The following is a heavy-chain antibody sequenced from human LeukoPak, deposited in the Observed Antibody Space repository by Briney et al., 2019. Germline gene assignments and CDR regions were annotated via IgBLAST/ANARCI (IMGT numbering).Heavy chain of an antibody. Sequence: ASVTVSFTASGYTFTVYYMHWVRQAPGQGLEWMGWINPDSGGTNYAQKFQGRVTMTRDTSISTAYMELSRLRSDDTAVYYCARSIYSIHDAFDIWGQGTTVTVSS. V-gene: IGHV1-2*02. J-gene: IGHJ3*02. CDR1: GYTFTVYY. D-gene: IGHD4-11*01. CDR3: ARSIYSIHDAFDI. CDR2: INPDSGGT.